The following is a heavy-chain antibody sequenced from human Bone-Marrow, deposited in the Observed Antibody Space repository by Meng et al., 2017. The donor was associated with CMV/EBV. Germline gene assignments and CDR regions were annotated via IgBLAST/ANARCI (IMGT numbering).Heavy chain of an antibody. CDR1: GFTFDDYA. D-gene: IGHD1-14*01. J-gene: IGHJ6*02. CDR2: ISWNSGSI. Sequence: GGSLKISCAASGFTFDDYAMHWVRQAPGKGLERVSGISWNSGSIGYADSVKGRFTISRDNAKNSLYLQMNSLRAEDMALYYCAKDHTHGTTGGMDVWGQGTTVTVSS. V-gene: IGHV3-9*03. CDR3: AKDHTHGTTGGMDV.